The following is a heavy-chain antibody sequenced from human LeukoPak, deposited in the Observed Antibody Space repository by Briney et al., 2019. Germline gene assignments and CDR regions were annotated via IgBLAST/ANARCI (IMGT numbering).Heavy chain of an antibody. V-gene: IGHV4-39*07. D-gene: IGHD3-10*01. CDR3: ARNSWFADLLPPDY. J-gene: IGHJ4*02. CDR1: GGSISSSSYY. Sequence: PSETLSLTCTVSGGSISSSSYYWGWIRQPPGKGLEWIGSIYYSGSTYYNPSLKSRVTISVETSKNQFSLKLSSVTAADTAVYFRARNSWFADLLPPDYWGQGTLVTVSS. CDR2: IYYSGST.